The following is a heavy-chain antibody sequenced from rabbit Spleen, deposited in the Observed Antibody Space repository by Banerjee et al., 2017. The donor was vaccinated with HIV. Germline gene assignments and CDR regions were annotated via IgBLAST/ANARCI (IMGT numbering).Heavy chain of an antibody. Sequence: QEQLEESGGDLVQPEGSLTLTCTASGFSFSSSVYMCWVRQAPGKGLEWIACIAGGSSGNTFYAGWAKGRFTISKTSSTTVTLEMTSLTAADTATYFCARAIVPWLGLTRLDLWGPGTLVTVS. CDR2: IAGGSSGNT. V-gene: IGHV1S45*01. CDR1: GFSFSSSVY. D-gene: IGHD4-1*01. CDR3: ARAIVPWLGLTRLDL. J-gene: IGHJ3*01.